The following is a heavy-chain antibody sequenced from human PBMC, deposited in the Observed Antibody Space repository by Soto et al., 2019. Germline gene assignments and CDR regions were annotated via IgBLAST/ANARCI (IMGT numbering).Heavy chain of an antibody. CDR1: GFSLSTSGVG. V-gene: IGHV2-5*02. CDR3: AHRRGSGSYFWFDP. Sequence: QITLKESGPTLVKPTQTLTLTCTFSGFSLSTSGVGVGWIRQPPGKALEWLALIYWDDDKRYSPSLKSRLTITKDTSKNQVVLTMTNMDPVDTATYYCAHRRGSGSYFWFDPWGQGTLVTVSS. J-gene: IGHJ5*02. CDR2: IYWDDDK. D-gene: IGHD3-10*01.